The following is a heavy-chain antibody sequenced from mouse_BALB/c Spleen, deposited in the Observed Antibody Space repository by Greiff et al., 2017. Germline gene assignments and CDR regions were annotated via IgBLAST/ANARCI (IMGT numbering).Heavy chain of an antibody. CDR2: IWAGGST. CDR3: AREGITTATWFAY. V-gene: IGHV2-9*02. D-gene: IGHD1-2*01. J-gene: IGHJ3*01. Sequence: QVQLKESGPGLVAPSQSLSITCTVSGFSLTSYGVHWVRQPPGKGLEWLGVIWAGGSTNYNSALMSRLSISKDNSKSQVFLKMNSLQTDDTAMYYCAREGITTATWFAYWGQGTLVTVSA. CDR1: GFSLTSYG.